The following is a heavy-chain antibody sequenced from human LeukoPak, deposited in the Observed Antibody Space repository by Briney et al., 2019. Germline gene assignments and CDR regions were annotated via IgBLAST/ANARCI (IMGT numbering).Heavy chain of an antibody. CDR1: GGSISSHY. D-gene: IGHD3-22*01. Sequence: SETLSLTCTVSGGSISSHYWSWIGQPPGKGLEWIGYIYYSGSTNYNPSLKSRVTISVDTSKNQFSLKLSSVTAADTAVYYCAREVARIDYYDSSGYYDYWGQGTLVTVSS. J-gene: IGHJ4*02. CDR2: IYYSGST. V-gene: IGHV4-59*11. CDR3: AREVARIDYYDSSGYYDY.